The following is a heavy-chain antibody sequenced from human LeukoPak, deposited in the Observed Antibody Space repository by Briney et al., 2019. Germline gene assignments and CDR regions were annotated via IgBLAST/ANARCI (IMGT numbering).Heavy chain of an antibody. CDR3: ARAYSSSWYFNWFDP. J-gene: IGHJ5*02. CDR1: GYSISSGYY. V-gene: IGHV4-38-2*02. D-gene: IGHD6-13*01. CDR2: IYHSGST. Sequence: SETLSLTCTVSGYSISSGYYWGWLRQPPGRGLEWIGTIYHSGSTYYNPSLKSRVTISVDTSKNQFSLKLSSVTAADTAAYFCARAYSSSWYFNWFDPWGQGTQVTVSS.